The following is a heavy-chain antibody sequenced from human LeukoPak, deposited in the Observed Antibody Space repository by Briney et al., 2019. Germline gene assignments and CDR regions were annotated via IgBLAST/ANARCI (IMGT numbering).Heavy chain of an antibody. CDR1: GFTFSSYW. V-gene: IGHV3-7*01. Sequence: GGSLRLSCAASGFTFSSYWMNWVRQAPGKGLEWVANKNQDGSGRYYVDSVKGRFTISRDNAKNSLYLQMSSLRAEDTAVYYCARDKAPAVSDIWGLGTMVTVSS. D-gene: IGHD6-13*01. CDR2: KNQDGSGR. J-gene: IGHJ3*02. CDR3: ARDKAPAVSDI.